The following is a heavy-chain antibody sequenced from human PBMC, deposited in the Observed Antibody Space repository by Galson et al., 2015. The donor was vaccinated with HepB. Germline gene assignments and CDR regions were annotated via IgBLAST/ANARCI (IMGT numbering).Heavy chain of an antibody. CDR3: ARDPHHVDGSGYCDY. CDR2: LSYDETRQ. D-gene: IGHD3-22*01. J-gene: IGHJ4*02. V-gene: IGHV3-30-3*01. CDR1: GFTFRSYA. Sequence: SLRLSCAASGFTFRSYAMHWVRQAPGKGLEWVAVLSYDETRQYYADSVKGRFTISRDNSKNTLYLQMSSLRTEDTAVYYCARDPHHVDGSGYCDYWGQGTPVTVSS.